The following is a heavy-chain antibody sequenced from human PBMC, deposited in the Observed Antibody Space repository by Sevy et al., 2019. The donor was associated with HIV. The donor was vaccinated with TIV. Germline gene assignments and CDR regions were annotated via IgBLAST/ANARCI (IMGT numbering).Heavy chain of an antibody. CDR3: ARSTSSSPKHYHDSGGSQGYFDY. CDR2: ISNDGSNK. J-gene: IGHJ4*02. CDR1: GFTFSSYG. Sequence: GGSLRLSCAASGFTFSSYGMHWVRQAPGKGLEWVAVISNDGSNKYYADSVKGRFTIARDNSKNTLYLQMNSLRAEDTAVFYCARSTSSSPKHYHDSGGSQGYFDYWGQGTLVTVSS. V-gene: IGHV3-30*03. D-gene: IGHD3-22*01.